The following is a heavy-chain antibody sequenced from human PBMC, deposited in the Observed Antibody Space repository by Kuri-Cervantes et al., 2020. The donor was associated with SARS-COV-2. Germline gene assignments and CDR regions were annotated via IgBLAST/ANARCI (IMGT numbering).Heavy chain of an antibody. Sequence: SETLSLTCTVSGGSISSGDYYWSWIRQPPGKGLEWIGYIYYSGSTYYSPSLKSRVTISVDTSKNQFSLKLSSVTAADTAVYYCARDSGAMEAWGFDYWGQGTLVTVSS. D-gene: IGHD1-26*01. CDR1: GGSISSGDYY. CDR2: IYYSGST. V-gene: IGHV4-30-4*08. J-gene: IGHJ4*02. CDR3: ARDSGAMEAWGFDY.